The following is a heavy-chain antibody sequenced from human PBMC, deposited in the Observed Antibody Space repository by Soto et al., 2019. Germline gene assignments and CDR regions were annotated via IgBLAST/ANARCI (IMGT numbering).Heavy chain of an antibody. D-gene: IGHD3-10*01. V-gene: IGHV3-74*03. CDR2: INGDGASL. Sequence: EVRLEEAGGGFVQPGGSLRVSCSGSGFIFSSFWMHWVRQGPGKGLEWVSRINGDGASLAYADSVKGRFSISRDNVKNTMNLPMNSLGADDTAVYFCAREGSLGLDVWGRGTTVTVSS. CDR3: AREGSLGLDV. CDR1: GFIFSSFW. J-gene: IGHJ6*02.